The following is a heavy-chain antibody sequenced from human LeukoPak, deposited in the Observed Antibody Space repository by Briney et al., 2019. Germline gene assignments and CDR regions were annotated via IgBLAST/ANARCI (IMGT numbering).Heavy chain of an antibody. CDR2: IYHSGST. CDR1: GGSISSSSYY. CDR3: ASALRYFDWLST. V-gene: IGHV4-39*07. Sequence: PSETLSLTCTVSGGSISSSSYYWGWIRQPPGKGLEWIGSIYHSGSTYYNPSLKSRVTVSVDTSKNQFSLKLSSVTAADTAVYYCASALRYFDWLSTWGQGTLVTVSS. D-gene: IGHD3-9*01. J-gene: IGHJ4*02.